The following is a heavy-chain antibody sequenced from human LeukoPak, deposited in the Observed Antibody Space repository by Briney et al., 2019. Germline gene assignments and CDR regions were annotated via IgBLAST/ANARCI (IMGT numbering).Heavy chain of an antibody. J-gene: IGHJ3*02. D-gene: IGHD1-26*01. V-gene: IGHV3-30*03. Sequence: GGSLRLSCAASGFTFSSYGMHWVRQAPGKGLEWVAVISYDGSNKYYADSVKGRFTISRDNSKNTLYLQMNSLRAEDTAVYYCARDLGVGATSAFNAFDIWGQGTMVTVSS. CDR2: ISYDGSNK. CDR3: ARDLGVGATSAFNAFDI. CDR1: GFTFSSYG.